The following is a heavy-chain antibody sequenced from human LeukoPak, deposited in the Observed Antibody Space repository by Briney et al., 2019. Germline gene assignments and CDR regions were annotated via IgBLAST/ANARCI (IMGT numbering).Heavy chain of an antibody. CDR3: ARASWETVQDY. J-gene: IGHJ4*02. Sequence: ASVKVSCKASGYTFTGHYMHWVRQAPGQGLEWMGWINLNSGGTDYAQKFQGRVTMTRDTSISTAYMELSRLRSDDTAVYYCARASWETVQDYWGQGTLVTVSS. D-gene: IGHD4-17*01. CDR2: INLNSGGT. CDR1: GYTFTGHY. V-gene: IGHV1-2*02.